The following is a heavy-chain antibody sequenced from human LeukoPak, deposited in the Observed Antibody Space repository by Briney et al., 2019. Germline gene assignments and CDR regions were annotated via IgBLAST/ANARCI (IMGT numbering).Heavy chain of an antibody. V-gene: IGHV4-34*01. J-gene: IGHJ4*02. Sequence: SETLSLTCAVYGGSFSGYYWIWIRQPPGKGLEWIGEINHSGSTNYNPSPKSRVTISVDTSKNQFSLKLSSVTAADTAVYYCARGDQLLYQVDYWGQGTLVTVSS. CDR1: GGSFSGYY. CDR3: ARGDQLLYQVDY. CDR2: INHSGST. D-gene: IGHD2-2*02.